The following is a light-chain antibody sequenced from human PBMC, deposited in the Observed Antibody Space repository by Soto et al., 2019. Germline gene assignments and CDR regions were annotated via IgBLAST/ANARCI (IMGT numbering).Light chain of an antibody. J-gene: IGKJ3*01. V-gene: IGKV3-20*01. CDR1: QSISSSY. CDR2: GAS. CDR3: QQYNSSPPEFT. Sequence: EIVLTQSPGTLSVSPGERVTLSCRASQSISSSYLAWYQQRPGQAPRLLIFGASYRATGIPDRFSGSGSGTDFTLTISKLEPEDCAVYYCQQYNSSPPEFTFGPGTKVDS.